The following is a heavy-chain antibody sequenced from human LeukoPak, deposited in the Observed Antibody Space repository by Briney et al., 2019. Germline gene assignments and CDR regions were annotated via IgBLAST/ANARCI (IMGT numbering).Heavy chain of an antibody. CDR1: GFTLSNSW. CDR3: ARDVRGPHDF. Sequence: PGGSLRLSCAASGFTLSNSWMHWVRQAPGKGLVWVSRMHPDGNTDYADSVKGRFTISRDNVRNTLYLQMNSLRAEDTAVYRCARDVRGPHDFWGQGTLVTVS. J-gene: IGHJ4*02. V-gene: IGHV3-74*01. D-gene: IGHD2/OR15-2a*01. CDR2: MHPDGNT.